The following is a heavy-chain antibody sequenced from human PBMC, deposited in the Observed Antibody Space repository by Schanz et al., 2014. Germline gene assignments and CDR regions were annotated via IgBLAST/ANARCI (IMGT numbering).Heavy chain of an antibody. J-gene: IGHJ5*02. CDR3: ATASSPVREAGAGSSFHL. V-gene: IGHV3-15*01. D-gene: IGHD6-13*01. CDR1: RFTVTNAC. Sequence: EVQLLESGGGLVQPGGSLTLSCAASRFTVTNACMSWVRQAPGKGLEWLGRIKSKTDGETTDYAAPVKGRFSISRDDSQSTLYLQMNSLKIEDTAVYYCATASSPVREAGAGSSFHLWGQGTLVTVSP. CDR2: IKSKTDGETT.